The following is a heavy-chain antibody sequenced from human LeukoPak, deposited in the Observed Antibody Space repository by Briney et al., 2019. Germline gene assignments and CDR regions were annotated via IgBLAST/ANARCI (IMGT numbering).Heavy chain of an antibody. D-gene: IGHD5-24*01. CDR1: GFTFSSYA. CDR3: AKDIRSYMATHRRGLDY. V-gene: IGHV3-23*01. CDR2: ISGSGGST. J-gene: IGHJ4*02. Sequence: PGGSLRLSCAASGFTFSSYAMSWVRQAPGKGLEWVSGISGSGGSTHYADSVKGRFTISRDNSKNTLYLQMNSLRAEDTAVYYCAKDIRSYMATHRRGLDYWGQGTLVTVSS.